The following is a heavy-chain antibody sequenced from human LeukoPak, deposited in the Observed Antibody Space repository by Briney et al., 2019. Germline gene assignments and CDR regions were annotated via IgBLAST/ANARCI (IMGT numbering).Heavy chain of an antibody. J-gene: IGHJ5*02. CDR1: GDSISSYY. Sequence: PSETLSLTCTVSGDSISSYYWSWIRQPPGKGLEWVGYIYYSGSTKYNPSLKSRVTISVDTSKNQFSLKLSSVTAADTAVYYCARAIVGTAMVWWFDPWGQGTLVTVSS. V-gene: IGHV4-59*01. D-gene: IGHD5-18*01. CDR3: ARAIVGTAMVWWFDP. CDR2: IYYSGST.